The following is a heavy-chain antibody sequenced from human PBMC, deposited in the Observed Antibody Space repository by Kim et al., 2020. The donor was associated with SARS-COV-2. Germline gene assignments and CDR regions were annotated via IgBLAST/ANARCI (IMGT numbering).Heavy chain of an antibody. CDR2: ISGSGGST. D-gene: IGHD3-3*01. J-gene: IGHJ4*02. Sequence: GGSLRLSCAASGFTFSSYAMSWVRQAPGKGLEWVSAISGSGGSTYYADSVKGRFTISRDNSKNTLYLQMNSLRAEDTAVYYCAKCLTYYDFWSGYLFDYWGQGTLVTVSS. V-gene: IGHV3-23*01. CDR1: GFTFSSYA. CDR3: AKCLTYYDFWSGYLFDY.